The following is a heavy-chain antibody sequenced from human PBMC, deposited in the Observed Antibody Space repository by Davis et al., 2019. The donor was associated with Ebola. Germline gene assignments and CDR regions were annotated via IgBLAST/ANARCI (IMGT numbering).Heavy chain of an antibody. J-gene: IGHJ6*02. Sequence: GESLKISCAASGFTFSRYWMTWVRQAPGQGLEWVANIEQDGSEKYYVDSVKGRFTISRDNSKNTLFLQMNSLRAEDTAVYYCARGLGYCTSTTCYDSYYGMDVWGQGTTVTVSS. D-gene: IGHD2-2*01. V-gene: IGHV3-7*04. CDR2: IEQDGSEK. CDR1: GFTFSRYW. CDR3: ARGLGYCTSTTCYDSYYGMDV.